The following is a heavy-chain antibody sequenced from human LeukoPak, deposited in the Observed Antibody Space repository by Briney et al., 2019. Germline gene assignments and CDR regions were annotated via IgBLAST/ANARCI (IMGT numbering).Heavy chain of an antibody. V-gene: IGHV3-23*01. CDR3: GNARGSWYSVY. Sequence: GGSLRLSCAASGFTFSSYAMRWVRHAPGKGVEWVSAISGSGGSTYYADSVKGRFTISRENSKTTLYLKMNSLRAEDTAVYYLGNARGSWYSVYWGQGTLVTVSS. D-gene: IGHD6-13*01. J-gene: IGHJ4*02. CDR1: GFTFSSYA. CDR2: ISGSGGST.